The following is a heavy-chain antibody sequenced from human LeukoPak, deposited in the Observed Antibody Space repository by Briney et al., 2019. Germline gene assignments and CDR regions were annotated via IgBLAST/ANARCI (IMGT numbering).Heavy chain of an antibody. Sequence: GESLKISCKGSGYSFTSYWIGWVRQMPGKGLEWMGIIYPGDSDTRYSPSFQGQVTISADKSISTAYLQWSSLKASDTAMYYCARARQRGVIAAAGTDWFDPWGQGTLVTVSS. CDR1: GYSFTSYW. J-gene: IGHJ5*02. D-gene: IGHD6-13*01. CDR3: ARARQRGVIAAAGTDWFDP. CDR2: IYPGDSDT. V-gene: IGHV5-51*01.